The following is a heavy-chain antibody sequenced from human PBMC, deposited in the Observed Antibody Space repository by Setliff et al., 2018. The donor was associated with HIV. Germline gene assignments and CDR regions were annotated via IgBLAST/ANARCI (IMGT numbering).Heavy chain of an antibody. CDR3: ARTYSSSWYSSHLWVDY. D-gene: IGHD6-13*01. CDR2: IHTSGST. V-gene: IGHV4-4*08. Sequence: SETLSLTCAVSGDSMSGYYWSWIRQSPGKKLEWIGYIHTSGSTNSNPSLKSRVTISLDTSNDRFSLRLSSVTAADTAVYYCARTYSSSWYSSHLWVDYWGQGTQVTVSS. CDR1: GDSMSGYY. J-gene: IGHJ4*02.